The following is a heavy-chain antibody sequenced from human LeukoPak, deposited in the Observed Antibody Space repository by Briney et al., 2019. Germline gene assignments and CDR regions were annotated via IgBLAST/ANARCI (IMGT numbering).Heavy chain of an antibody. CDR3: ARHSHMDV. Sequence: ASVKVACKPAGYTFASYSMHWVRQAPGQGLEWMGIIDPRVGSTSYAQRFQGRVTMTTDTSTSTVYMELSSLGSEDTAVYYCARHSHMDVWGKGTTVTVSS. V-gene: IGHV1-46*01. CDR1: GYTFASYS. CDR2: IDPRVGST. D-gene: IGHD2-21*01. J-gene: IGHJ6*04.